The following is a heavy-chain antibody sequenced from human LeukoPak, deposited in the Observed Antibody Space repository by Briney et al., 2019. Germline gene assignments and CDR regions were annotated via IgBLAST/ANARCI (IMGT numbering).Heavy chain of an antibody. CDR1: GYTFTSYD. V-gene: IGHV1-8*01. D-gene: IGHD1-26*01. J-gene: IGHJ4*02. Sequence: ASVTVSCKASGYTFTSYDINWVRQAPGQGLERMGWMNPNSGNTGYAQKFQGRVTMTRNTPISTAYMELSSLRSEDTAVYYCARGGRGGGSYGYWGQGTLVTVSS. CDR2: MNPNSGNT. CDR3: ARGGRGGGSYGY.